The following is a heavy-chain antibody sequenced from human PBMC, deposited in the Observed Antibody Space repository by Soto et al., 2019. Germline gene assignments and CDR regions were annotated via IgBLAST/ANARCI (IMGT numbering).Heavy chain of an antibody. J-gene: IGHJ4*02. D-gene: IGHD3-10*01. V-gene: IGHV3-48*01. CDR2: ISSSGSTI. CDR1: GFTFSTYS. CDR3: ASSVRGYHNFDY. Sequence: PGGSLRLSCSASGFTFSTYSMNWVRQAPGKGLEWVSYISSSGSTIYYAGSVRGRFTISRDNAKNSLYLQMNSLRAEDTAVYYYASSVRGYHNFDYWGQGTLVTVSS.